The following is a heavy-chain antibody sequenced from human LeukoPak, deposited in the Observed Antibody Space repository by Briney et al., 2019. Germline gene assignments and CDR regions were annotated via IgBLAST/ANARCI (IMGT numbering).Heavy chain of an antibody. CDR3: ARVPELLVPLPSGY. CDR1: GYTFTSYG. Sequence: GASVTVSCKASGYTFTSYGISWVRQAPGQGLEWMGWISAYNGNTNYAQKLQGRVTMTTDTSTSTAYMELRSLRSDDTAVYYCARVPELLVPLPSGYWGQGTLVTVSS. CDR2: ISAYNGNT. J-gene: IGHJ4*02. D-gene: IGHD6-19*01. V-gene: IGHV1-18*01.